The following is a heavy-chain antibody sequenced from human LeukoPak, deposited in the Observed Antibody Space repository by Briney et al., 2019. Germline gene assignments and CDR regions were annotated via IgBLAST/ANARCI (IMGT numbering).Heavy chain of an antibody. CDR3: AELGITMIGGV. CDR2: ISSGNSYI. CDR1: GFTFSSYT. V-gene: IGHV3-21*01. D-gene: IGHD3-10*02. Sequence: GGSLRLSCAASGFTFSSYTMNWVRQAPGKGLEWVSIISSGNSYIHYADSVKGRFTISRDNAKNSLFLQMNSLRGEDTAVYYCAELGITMIGGVWGKGTTVTISS. J-gene: IGHJ6*04.